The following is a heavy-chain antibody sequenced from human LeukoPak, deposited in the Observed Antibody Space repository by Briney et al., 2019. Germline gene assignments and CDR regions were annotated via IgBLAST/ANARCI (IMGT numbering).Heavy chain of an antibody. D-gene: IGHD3-10*01. V-gene: IGHV3-15*01. CDR3: TTPMVRGVIDVQKDY. CDR2: IKSKTDGGTT. Sequence: PGGSLRLSCAASGFTFSSYSMNWVRQAPGKGLEWVGRIKSKTDGGTTDYAAPVKGRFTISRDDSKNTLYLQMNSLKTEDTAVYYCTTPMVRGVIDVQKDYWGQGTLVTVSS. CDR1: GFTFSSYS. J-gene: IGHJ4*02.